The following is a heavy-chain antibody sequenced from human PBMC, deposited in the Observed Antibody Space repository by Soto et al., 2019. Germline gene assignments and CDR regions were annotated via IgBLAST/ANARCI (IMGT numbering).Heavy chain of an antibody. CDR3: ARDADYGGSRGGMDV. D-gene: IGHD4-17*01. CDR1: GGSVNNADYF. J-gene: IGHJ6*02. V-gene: IGHV4-31*03. Sequence: QVRLEESGPGLVKPSETLSLICSVSGGSVNNADYFWSWIRHHPENGLEWIGYIYYSGSTRYNPSFKPRATLSIDTSKNQCSLRLNSVTVADTAVYFCARDADYGGSRGGMDVWGRGTTVTVSS. CDR2: IYYSGST.